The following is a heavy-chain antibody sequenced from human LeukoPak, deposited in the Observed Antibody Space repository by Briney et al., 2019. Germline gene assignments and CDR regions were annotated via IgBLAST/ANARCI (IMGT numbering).Heavy chain of an antibody. CDR2: INEDGSER. CDR3: ARDLYYDFWSGYYLYYYYMDV. J-gene: IGHJ6*03. D-gene: IGHD3-3*01. V-gene: IGHV3-7*01. Sequence: GGSLRLSCVASGFTFSTYWINWVGQASGKGLEWVASINEDGSERHYVDSVKGRFTISRDNAKNSLYLQMNSLRAEDTAVYYCARDLYYDFWSGYYLYYYYMDVWGKGTTVTVSS. CDR1: GFTFSTYW.